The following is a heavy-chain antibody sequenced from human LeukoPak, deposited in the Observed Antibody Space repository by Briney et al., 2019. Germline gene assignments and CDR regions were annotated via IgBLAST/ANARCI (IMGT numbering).Heavy chain of an antibody. Sequence: SETLSLTCAVYGGSFSDYYWSWIRQPPGKGLEWIGEINHNGSINYNPSLKSRVTISIDTSKNQFSLKLSSVTAADTAVYYCARGPTVAGTTRYFDYWGQGTLVTVSS. J-gene: IGHJ4*02. CDR3: ARGPTVAGTTRYFDY. V-gene: IGHV4-34*01. D-gene: IGHD6-19*01. CDR1: GGSFSDYY. CDR2: INHNGSI.